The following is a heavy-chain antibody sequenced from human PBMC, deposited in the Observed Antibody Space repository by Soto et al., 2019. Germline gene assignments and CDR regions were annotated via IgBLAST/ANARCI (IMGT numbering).Heavy chain of an antibody. V-gene: IGHV1-69*13. CDR2: IIPIFGTA. J-gene: IGHJ6*02. D-gene: IGHD5-18*01. CDR3: ARGAHVDTAMVHSFYYYYGMDV. Sequence: GASVKVSCKASGGTFSSYAISWVRQAPGQGLEWMGGIIPIFGTANYAQKFQGRVTITADESTSTAYMELSSLRSEDTAAYYCARGAHVDTAMVHSFYYYYGMDVWGQGTTVTVSS. CDR1: GGTFSSYA.